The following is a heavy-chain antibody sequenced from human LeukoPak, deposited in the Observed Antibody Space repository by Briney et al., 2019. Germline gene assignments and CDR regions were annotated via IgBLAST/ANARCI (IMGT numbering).Heavy chain of an antibody. Sequence: PGGSLRLSCTASGFSFNNAWMSWVRQAPGKGLEWVANIKQDGSEKYYVDSVKGRFTISRDNAKNSLYLQMNSLRAEDTAVYYCARDGQQLGFWGQGTLVTVSS. D-gene: IGHD6-13*01. CDR3: ARDGQQLGF. CDR2: IKQDGSEK. J-gene: IGHJ4*02. V-gene: IGHV3-7*04. CDR1: GFSFNNAW.